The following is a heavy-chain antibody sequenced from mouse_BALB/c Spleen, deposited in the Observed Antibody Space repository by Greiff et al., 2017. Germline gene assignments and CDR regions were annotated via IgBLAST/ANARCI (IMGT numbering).Heavy chain of an antibody. D-gene: IGHD1-1*01. CDR1: GYAFSSSW. J-gene: IGHJ3*01. CDR3: ARSYYYGSSPWFAY. Sequence: QVQLQQSVPELVKPGASVKISCKASGYAFSSSWMNWVQQRPGQGLEWIGRIYPGDGDTYYNGKFKGKVTLTADKSSSTAYMQLSSLTSVDSAVYFCARSYYYGSSPWFAYWGQGTLVTVSA. V-gene: IGHV1-82*01. CDR2: IYPGDGDT.